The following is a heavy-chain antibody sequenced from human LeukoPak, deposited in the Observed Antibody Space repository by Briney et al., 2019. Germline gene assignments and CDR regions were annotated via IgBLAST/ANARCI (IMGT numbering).Heavy chain of an antibody. CDR3: ASSSSWYNIDY. D-gene: IGHD6-13*01. V-gene: IGHV4-30-2*02. Sequence: PSQTLSLTCTVSGGSISSGGYYWSWIRQPPGKGLEWIGYIYHSGSTYYNPSLKSRVTISVDRSKNQFSLKLSSVTAADTAVYYCASSSSWYNIDYWGQGTLVTVSS. CDR2: IYHSGST. CDR1: GGSISSGGYY. J-gene: IGHJ4*02.